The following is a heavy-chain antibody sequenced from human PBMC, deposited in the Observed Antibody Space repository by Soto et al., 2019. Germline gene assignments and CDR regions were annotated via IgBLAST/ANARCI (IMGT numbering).Heavy chain of an antibody. J-gene: IGHJ4*02. CDR2: VKSRTDGGTT. V-gene: IGHV3-15*01. Sequence: EVQLVESGGGLVKPGGSLRLSCAVTGFTFSNAWMSWVRQAPGKGLEWVGRVKSRTDGGTTDYAAPVKGRFTISRDDSTNPLYLEMNSLTTEDTAVYYCPPVADTSSWPFDHWGQGTLVTVSS. CDR3: PPVADTSSWPFDH. CDR1: GFTFSNAW. D-gene: IGHD2-2*01.